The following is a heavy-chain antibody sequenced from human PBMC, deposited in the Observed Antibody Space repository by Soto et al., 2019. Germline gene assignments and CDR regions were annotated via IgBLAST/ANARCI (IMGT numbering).Heavy chain of an antibody. V-gene: IGHV3-21*01. Sequence: GGSLRLSCAASGFTFSSYSMNWVRQAPGKGLEWVSSISSSSSYIYYADSVKGRFTISRDNAKNSLYLQMNSLRAEDTAVYYCARDASQLRFLEWSAPVNYFDYWGQGTLVTVSS. J-gene: IGHJ4*02. CDR2: ISSSSSYI. D-gene: IGHD3-3*01. CDR3: ARDASQLRFLEWSAPVNYFDY. CDR1: GFTFSSYS.